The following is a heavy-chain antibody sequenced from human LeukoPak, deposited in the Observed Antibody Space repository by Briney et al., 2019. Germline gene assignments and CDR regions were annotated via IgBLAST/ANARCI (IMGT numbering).Heavy chain of an antibody. CDR3: ARGYYYDSSGYYPLDY. CDR2: IYYSGST. CDR1: GGSISSGDYY. V-gene: IGHV4-30-4*01. D-gene: IGHD3-22*01. Sequence: PSGTLSLTCTVSGGSISSGDYYWSWIRQPPGKGLEWIGYIYYSGSTYYNPSLKSRVTISVDTSKNQFSLKLSSVTAADTAVYYCARGYYYDSSGYYPLDYWGQGTLVTVSS. J-gene: IGHJ4*02.